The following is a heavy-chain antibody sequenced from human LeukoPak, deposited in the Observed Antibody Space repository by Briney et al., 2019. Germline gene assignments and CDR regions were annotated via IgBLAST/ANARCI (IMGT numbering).Heavy chain of an antibody. Sequence: GGSLRLPCAASGFTFSSYSMNWVRQAPGKGLEWVSAISGSGGSTYYADSVKGRFTISRDNSKNTLYLQMNSLRAEDTAVYYCAKDYEYSGSYSPDYWGQGTLVTVSS. D-gene: IGHD1-26*01. CDR1: GFTFSSYS. V-gene: IGHV3-23*01. CDR3: AKDYEYSGSYSPDY. CDR2: ISGSGGST. J-gene: IGHJ4*02.